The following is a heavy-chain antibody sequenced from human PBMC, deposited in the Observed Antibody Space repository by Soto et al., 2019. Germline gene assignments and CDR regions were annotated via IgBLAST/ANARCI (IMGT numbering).Heavy chain of an antibody. CDR2: VSGSGTNT. CDR3: AKDRGSYSVDY. Sequence: GGSLRLSCAASGFTFSSYAMSWVRQAPGKGLEWVSTVSGSGTNTYYTDSVKGRFTISRDNFKSTLYLQMNSLGAEDTAFYFCAKDRGSYSVDYWGQGTLVTVSS. J-gene: IGHJ4*02. D-gene: IGHD1-26*01. CDR1: GFTFSSYA. V-gene: IGHV3-23*01.